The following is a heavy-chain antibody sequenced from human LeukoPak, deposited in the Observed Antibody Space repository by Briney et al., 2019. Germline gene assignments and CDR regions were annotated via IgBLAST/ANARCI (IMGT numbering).Heavy chain of an antibody. Sequence: SETLSLTCTVSGGSISSFYWSWIRQTPGKGLEWIGHIYFTGSSDLNPTLKSRVTISVDRSKNQFSLKLSSVTAADTAVYYCARHLLRPGYSSTKWFDPWGQGTLVTVSS. CDR3: ARHLLRPGYSSTKWFDP. CDR2: IYFTGSS. J-gene: IGHJ5*02. V-gene: IGHV4-59*08. D-gene: IGHD2-2*01. CDR1: GGSISSFY.